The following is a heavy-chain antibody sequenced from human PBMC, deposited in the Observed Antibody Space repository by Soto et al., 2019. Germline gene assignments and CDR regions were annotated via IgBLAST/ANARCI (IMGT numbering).Heavy chain of an antibody. CDR2: ISRSGSDI. CDR3: ATVGYCSSTSCQTRYYYYGMDV. V-gene: IGHV3-11*01. Sequence: PGGSLRLSCAASGFTFSDYSMNWVRQAPGKGLEWVSYISRSGSDIYYADSVKGRFTISRDNAMNSLFLQMNSLRAEDTAVYYCATVGYCSSTSCQTRYYYYGMDVWGQGTTVTVSS. D-gene: IGHD2-2*03. CDR1: GFTFSDYS. J-gene: IGHJ6*02.